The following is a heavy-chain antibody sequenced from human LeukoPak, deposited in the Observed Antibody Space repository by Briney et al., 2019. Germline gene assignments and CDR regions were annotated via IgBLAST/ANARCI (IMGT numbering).Heavy chain of an antibody. CDR1: GGSTSSDY. CDR2: VYNSGDT. J-gene: IGHJ2*01. Sequence: KSSETLSLTCTVSGGSTSSDYWSWIRRSPGKGLEWVGYVYNSGDTGKNPSLKSRVTILLDTSKNQCSLKLTSVSAADTAVYYCARLKLGAYFDLWGRGTLVTVSS. CDR3: ARLKLGAYFDL. D-gene: IGHD3-16*01. V-gene: IGHV4-59*08.